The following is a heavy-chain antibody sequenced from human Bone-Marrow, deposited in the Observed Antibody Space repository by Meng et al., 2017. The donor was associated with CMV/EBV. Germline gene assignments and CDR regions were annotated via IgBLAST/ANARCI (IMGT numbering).Heavy chain of an antibody. V-gene: IGHV3-15*01. D-gene: IGHD1-26*01. CDR1: GFTFSNTW. J-gene: IGHJ4*02. Sequence: GESLKISCAASGFTFSNTWMSWVRQAPGKGLEWVGRIKSITDGGTTDYAAPVKGKFTISRDDSKNTLYLQMNSLKAEDTAVYYCTTDLRWELPTAYWGQGTLVTVSS. CDR3: TTDLRWELPTAY. CDR2: IKSITDGGTT.